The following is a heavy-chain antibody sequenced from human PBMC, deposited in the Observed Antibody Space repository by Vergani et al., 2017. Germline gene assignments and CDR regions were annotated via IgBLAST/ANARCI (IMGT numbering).Heavy chain of an antibody. CDR1: GFTFSSYS. Sequence: EVQLVESGGGLVKPGGSLRLSCAASGFTFSSYSMNWVRQAPGKGLEWVSSISSSSSYISYADSVKGRFTISRDNAKNSLYLQMNSLRAEDTAVYYCARHGAEGGTMIVVADEYFQHWGQGTLVTVSS. CDR3: ARHGAEGGTMIVVADEYFQH. J-gene: IGHJ1*01. V-gene: IGHV3-21*01. D-gene: IGHD3-22*01. CDR2: ISSSSSYI.